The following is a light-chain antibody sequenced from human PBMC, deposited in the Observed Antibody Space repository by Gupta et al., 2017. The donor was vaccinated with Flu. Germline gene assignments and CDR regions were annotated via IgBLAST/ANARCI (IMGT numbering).Light chain of an antibody. CDR1: SSDLGAGYD. CDR2: ANT. CDR3: QSYDGDRRAWV. J-gene: IGLJ3*02. V-gene: IGLV1-40*01. Sequence: QSVLTQPPSVTGAPGQTVTLSCTGSSSDLGAGYDVHWYQQHSGATPRLLIFANTDRPSGVPDRFSGSKSGTTASLTIAGLQAADEAAYYCQSYDGDRRAWVFGEGTKLTVL.